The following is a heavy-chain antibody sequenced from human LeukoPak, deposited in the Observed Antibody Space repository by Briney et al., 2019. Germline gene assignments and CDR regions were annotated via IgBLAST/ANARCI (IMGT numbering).Heavy chain of an antibody. V-gene: IGHV1-46*01. CDR1: GYSFTSYY. J-gene: IGHJ3*01. D-gene: IGHD1-26*01. CDR2: INPSGGST. CDR3: ARSSAYYNEADV. Sequence: ASVKVSCKTSGYSFTSYYIHWVRQAPGQGLEWMGIINPSGGSTTYAQKFQGRLTMASDTSTSTVYMELSSLRSEDTAMYYCARSSAYYNEADVWGQGTMVTVSS.